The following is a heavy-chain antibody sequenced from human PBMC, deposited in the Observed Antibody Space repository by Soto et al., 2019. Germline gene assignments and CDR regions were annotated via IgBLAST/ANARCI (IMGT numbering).Heavy chain of an antibody. Sequence: LRLSCAASGLTFSDYYMSWIRQAPGKGLEWISHISDSATTMYYADSVKGRFTISRDNARKSLFLHMNSLRAEDTAVYYCARDTAFISSGLFNPWGQGTLVTVSS. V-gene: IGHV3-11*01. CDR1: GLTFSDYY. CDR2: ISDSATTM. D-gene: IGHD3-22*01. J-gene: IGHJ5*02. CDR3: ARDTAFISSGLFNP.